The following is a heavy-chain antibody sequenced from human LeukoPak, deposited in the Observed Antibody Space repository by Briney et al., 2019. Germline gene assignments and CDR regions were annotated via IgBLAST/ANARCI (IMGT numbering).Heavy chain of an antibody. D-gene: IGHD1-1*01. CDR1: GYTFTGYY. CDR3: ARDPLATGTTRGDWFDP. CDR2: INPNSGGT. Sequence: ASVKVSCKASGYTFTGYYMHWVRQAPGQGLEWMGWINPNSGGTNYAQKFQGRVTMTRDTSISTAYMELSRLRSDGTAVYYCARDPLATGTTRGDWFDPWGQGTLVTVSS. J-gene: IGHJ5*02. V-gene: IGHV1-2*02.